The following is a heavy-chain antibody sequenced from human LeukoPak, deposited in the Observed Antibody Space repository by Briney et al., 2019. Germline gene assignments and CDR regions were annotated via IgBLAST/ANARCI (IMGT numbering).Heavy chain of an antibody. D-gene: IGHD3-3*01. CDR1: GFTFSDYY. Sequence: GGSLRLSCAASGFTFSDYYMSWIRQAPGKELEWVSYISSSGSTIYYADSVKGRFTISRDNAKNSLYLQMSSLRAEDTAVYYCAREWSGYYSFDYWGQGTLVTVSS. V-gene: IGHV3-11*04. CDR3: AREWSGYYSFDY. J-gene: IGHJ4*02. CDR2: ISSSGSTI.